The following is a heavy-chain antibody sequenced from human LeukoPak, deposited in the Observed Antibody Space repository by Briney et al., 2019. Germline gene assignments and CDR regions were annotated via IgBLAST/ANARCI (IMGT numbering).Heavy chain of an antibody. CDR3: ARGRLGSSAAHWFDP. CDR1: GYTFTGYY. CDR2: INPNSGGT. Sequence: GASVKVSCKASGYTFTGYYMHWVRQAPGQGLEWMGWINPNSGGTNYAQKFQGRGTMTRDTSISTAYMELSRLRSDDTAVYYCARGRLGSSAAHWFDPWGQGTLVTVSS. V-gene: IGHV1-2*02. J-gene: IGHJ5*02. D-gene: IGHD6-6*01.